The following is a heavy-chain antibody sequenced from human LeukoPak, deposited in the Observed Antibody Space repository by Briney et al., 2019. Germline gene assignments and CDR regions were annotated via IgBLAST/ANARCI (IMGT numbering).Heavy chain of an antibody. CDR3: ARGHSSSWYAQHYYHYGMDV. D-gene: IGHD6-13*01. Sequence: ASVKVSCKASGYTFTSYDINWVRQATGQGLEWMGWMNPNSGNTGYAQKFQGRVTMTRNTSISTAYMELSSLRSEDTAVYYCARGHSSSWYAQHYYHYGMDVWGQGTTVTVSS. V-gene: IGHV1-8*01. CDR2: MNPNSGNT. CDR1: GYTFTSYD. J-gene: IGHJ6*02.